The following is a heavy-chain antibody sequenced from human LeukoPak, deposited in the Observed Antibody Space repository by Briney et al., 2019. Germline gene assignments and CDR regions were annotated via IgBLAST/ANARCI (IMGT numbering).Heavy chain of an antibody. CDR3: AQDPAVVVIN. D-gene: IGHD3-22*01. J-gene: IGHJ4*02. CDR1: GFIFSNFA. CDR2: ITATGGRT. V-gene: IGHV3-23*01. Sequence: PGGSLRLSCAASGFIFSNFAMSWVRQAPGKGLEWVSTITATGGRTDYADSVKGRFTISRDNSKNTLSLQMNSLRAEDTAMYYCAQDPAVVVINWGQGSLVTVSS.